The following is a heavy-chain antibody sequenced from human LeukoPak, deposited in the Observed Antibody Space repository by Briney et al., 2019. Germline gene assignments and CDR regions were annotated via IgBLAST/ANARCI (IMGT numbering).Heavy chain of an antibody. J-gene: IGHJ4*02. CDR2: IYYSGST. CDR1: GGSISSYY. D-gene: IGHD2-2*01. V-gene: IGHV4-59*01. Sequence: SETLSLTCTVSGGSISSYYWSWIRQPPGKGLEWIGYIYYSGSTNYNPSLKSRVTISVDTSKNQFSLKLSSVTAADTAVYYCARGEGTRIDYWGQGTLVTVSS. CDR3: ARGEGTRIDY.